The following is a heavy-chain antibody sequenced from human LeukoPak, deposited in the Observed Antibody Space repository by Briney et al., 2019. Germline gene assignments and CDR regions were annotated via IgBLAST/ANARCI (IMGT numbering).Heavy chain of an antibody. Sequence: GGSLRLSCAASGFTYSRYRMHWVRHVPGKGLVWVARIKGDESYTFYADSVKGRFTISRDNAKNTLYLQMNSLRAEDTAVYYCASQADSAYGDYKWGQGTLVTVSS. CDR2: IKGDESYT. D-gene: IGHD4-17*01. CDR3: ASQADSAYGDYK. J-gene: IGHJ4*02. V-gene: IGHV3-74*01. CDR1: GFTYSRYR.